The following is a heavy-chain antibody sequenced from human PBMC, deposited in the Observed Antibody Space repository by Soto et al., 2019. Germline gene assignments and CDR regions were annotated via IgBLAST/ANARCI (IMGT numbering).Heavy chain of an antibody. Sequence: QVQLVQSGAEVKKPGSSVKVSCKASGDVFRSYGINWVRQAPGQGHEWMGGIIPISGTTNYAQKFQDRVAITADESTDTVYMELSRLRSEDTAVYFCARVRCFNGLCHTADYGMDVWGQGTTVTVSS. V-gene: IGHV1-69*01. CDR2: IIPISGTT. CDR3: ARVRCFNGLCHTADYGMDV. D-gene: IGHD2-8*01. CDR1: GDVFRSYG. J-gene: IGHJ6*02.